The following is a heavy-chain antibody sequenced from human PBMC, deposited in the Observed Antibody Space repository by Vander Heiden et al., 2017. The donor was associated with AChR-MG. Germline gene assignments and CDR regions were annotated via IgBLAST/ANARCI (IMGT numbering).Heavy chain of an antibody. J-gene: IGHJ4*02. Sequence: EVQLVASGGGLGQPGGSLRLSCAASGSNSSSNGMSWVRQAPGKGLEGVANIKQDGSEKYYVYAVKGRFTISRDNAKNSLYLQMNSLRAEDTAVYYCARYKRLWCGELKPAWDYWGQGTLVTVSS. V-gene: IGHV3-7*01. CDR1: GSNSSSNG. D-gene: IGHD3-10*01. CDR3: ARYKRLWCGELKPAWDY. CDR2: IKQDGSEK.